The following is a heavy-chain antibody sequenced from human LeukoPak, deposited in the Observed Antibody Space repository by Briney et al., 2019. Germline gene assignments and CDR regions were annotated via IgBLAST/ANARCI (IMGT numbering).Heavy chain of an antibody. D-gene: IGHD3-3*01. CDR3: ARGNPITIFGVVIIPEDNWFDP. J-gene: IGHJ5*02. V-gene: IGHV4-34*01. CDR1: GGSIRSYY. Sequence: SETLSLTCTVSGGSIRSYYWSWIRQPPGKGLEWIGEINHSGSTNYNPSLKSRVTISVDTSKNQFSLKRSSVTAADTAVYYCARGNPITIFGVVIIPEDNWFDPWGQGTLVTVSS. CDR2: INHSGST.